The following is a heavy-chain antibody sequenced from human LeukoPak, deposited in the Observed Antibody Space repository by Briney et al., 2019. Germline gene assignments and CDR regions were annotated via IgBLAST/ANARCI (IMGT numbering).Heavy chain of an antibody. Sequence: GGSLRLSCAASGFTFSSYGMHWVRQAPGKGLEWVAFIRYDGSNKYYADSVKGRFTISRDNSKNTLYLQMNNLRAEDTAVYYCAKGAHYYYYMDVWGKGTTVTVSS. CDR3: AKGAHYYYYMDV. CDR1: GFTFSSYG. J-gene: IGHJ6*03. V-gene: IGHV3-30*02. CDR2: IRYDGSNK.